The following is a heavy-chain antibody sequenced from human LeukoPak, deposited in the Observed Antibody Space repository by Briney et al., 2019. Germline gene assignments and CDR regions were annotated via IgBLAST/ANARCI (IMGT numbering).Heavy chain of an antibody. V-gene: IGHV3-15*01. CDR1: GFTFSNAW. CDR2: IKSKTDGGTT. CDR3: TTDSAHFYNSSSPRGDYYYYGMDV. Sequence: GGSLRLSCAASGFTFSNAWMSWVRQAPGKGLEWVGRIKSKTDGGTTDYAAPVKGRFTISRDDSKNTLYLQMNSLKTEDTAVYYRTTDSAHFYNSSSPRGDYYYYGMDVWGQGTMVTVSS. J-gene: IGHJ6*02. D-gene: IGHD6-6*01.